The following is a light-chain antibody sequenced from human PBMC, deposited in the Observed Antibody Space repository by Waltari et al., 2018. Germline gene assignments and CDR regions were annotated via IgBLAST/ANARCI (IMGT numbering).Light chain of an antibody. CDR3: QQGYSPLT. J-gene: IGKJ4*01. CDR1: QSISTY. Sequence: DFQMTQSPSSLSASVGDRVTITCRASQSISTYLNWYQQKPGKAPNLLIYAASSLQSGVPSRFSGSGSGTDFTLTISSLQPEDFATYYCQQGYSPLTFGGGTKVEIK. CDR2: AAS. V-gene: IGKV1-39*01.